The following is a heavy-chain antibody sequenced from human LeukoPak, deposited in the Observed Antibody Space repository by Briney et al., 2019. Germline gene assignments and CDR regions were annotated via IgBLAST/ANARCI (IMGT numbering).Heavy chain of an antibody. CDR2: ISGSSNTI. CDR3: ARNPPLTGDFDF. CDR1: GFTFSSYN. J-gene: IGHJ4*02. Sequence: GGSLRLSCAASGFTFSSYNMNWVRQTAGKGLEWVSYISGSSNTIYYADSVKGRFTISRDNSKSSLYLQMNNLRAEDTAVYYCARNPPLTGDFDFWGPGTMVTVSS. D-gene: IGHD7-27*01. V-gene: IGHV3-48*01.